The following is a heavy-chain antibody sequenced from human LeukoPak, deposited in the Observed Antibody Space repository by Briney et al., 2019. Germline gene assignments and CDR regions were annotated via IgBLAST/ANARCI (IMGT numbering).Heavy chain of an antibody. CDR2: IRYDGSNK. V-gene: IGHV3-30*02. Sequence: GGSLRLSCAASGFTFSSYGMHWVRQAPGKGLEWVAFIRYDGSNKYYADSVKGRFTISRDNSKNTLYLQMNSLRAEDTAVYYCASAVRGARTPYDYWGQGTLVTVSS. CDR3: ASAVRGARTPYDY. CDR1: GFTFSSYG. D-gene: IGHD3-10*01. J-gene: IGHJ4*02.